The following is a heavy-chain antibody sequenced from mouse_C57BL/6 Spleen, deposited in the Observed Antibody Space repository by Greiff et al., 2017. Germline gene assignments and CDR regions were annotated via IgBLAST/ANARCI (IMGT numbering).Heavy chain of an antibody. J-gene: IGHJ4*01. CDR2: IWRGGST. V-gene: IGHV2-5*01. CDR1: GFSLTSYG. D-gene: IGHD2-4*01. Sequence: QVQLKESGPGLVQPSQSLSITCTVSGFSLTSYGVHWVRQSPGKGLEWLGVIWRGGSTDYNAAFMSRLSITKDNSKSQVFFKMNSLQADDTAIYYCAKNDYDGGPYAMDYWDEGASVTVSS. CDR3: AKNDYDGGPYAMDY.